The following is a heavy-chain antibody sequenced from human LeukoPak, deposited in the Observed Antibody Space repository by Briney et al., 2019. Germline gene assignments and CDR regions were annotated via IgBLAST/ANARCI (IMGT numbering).Heavy chain of an antibody. CDR2: ISHIGRT. J-gene: IGHJ3*02. CDR3: ARDLVTVTNGFDI. CDR1: GDSFSSHY. D-gene: IGHD4-17*01. V-gene: IGHV4-59*11. Sequence: PSETLSLTCAVSGDSFSSHYWTWIRQSPGTGLEWIGYISHIGRTNYNPSLKSRVTISIATSKNKFSLKLRTVTAADTAVYYCARDLVTVTNGFDIWGQGTMVSVSS.